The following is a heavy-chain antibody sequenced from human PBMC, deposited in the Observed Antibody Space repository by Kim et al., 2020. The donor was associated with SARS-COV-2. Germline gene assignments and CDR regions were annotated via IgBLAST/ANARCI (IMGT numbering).Heavy chain of an antibody. J-gene: IGHJ5*02. V-gene: IGHV1-46*01. Sequence: QKFQGRVTMTRDTSTSTVYMELSSRRSEDTAVYYCARTRPYSSRTNWFDPWGQGTLVTVSS. CDR3: ARTRPYSSRTNWFDP. D-gene: IGHD6-13*01.